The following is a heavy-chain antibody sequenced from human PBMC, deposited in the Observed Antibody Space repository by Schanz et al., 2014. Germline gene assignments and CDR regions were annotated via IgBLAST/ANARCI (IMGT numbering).Heavy chain of an antibody. CDR1: GSIFSSYG. V-gene: IGHV3-33*01. Sequence: VQLLESGGGLVQPGGSLRLSCAASGSIFSSYGMHWVRQAPGKGLEWVAIIWYDGSNKYYADSVKGRFTISRDNSKNTLFLQMSSLRAEDTAVYYCARDGDFDYWGQGTLVTVSS. CDR3: ARDGDFDY. CDR2: IWYDGSNK. J-gene: IGHJ4*02.